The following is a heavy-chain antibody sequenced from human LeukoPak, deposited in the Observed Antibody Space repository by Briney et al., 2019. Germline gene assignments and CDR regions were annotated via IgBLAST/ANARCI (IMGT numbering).Heavy chain of an antibody. CDR1: GYTFTGYY. Sequence: ASVKVSCKASGYTFTGYYMHWVRQAPGQGLEWMGGIIPIFGTANYAQKFQGRVTITADESTSTAYMELSSLRSEDTAVYYCARDRGGYCSSTGCPFWWSAQNNCFDPWGQGTLVTVSS. J-gene: IGHJ5*02. CDR3: ARDRGGYCSSTGCPFWWSAQNNCFDP. CDR2: IIPIFGTA. V-gene: IGHV1-69*13. D-gene: IGHD2-2*01.